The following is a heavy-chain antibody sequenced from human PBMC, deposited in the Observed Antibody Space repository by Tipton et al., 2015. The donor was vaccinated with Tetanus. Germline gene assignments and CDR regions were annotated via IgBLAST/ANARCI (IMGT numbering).Heavy chain of an antibody. CDR1: GYTFTGYY. D-gene: IGHD6-13*01. CDR2: INPNSGGT. CDR3: AREAMAAAGTGHY. V-gene: IGHV1-2*02. J-gene: IGHJ4*02. Sequence: QMQLVQSGAEVKKHGASEKVSCKASGYTFTGYYMHWVRQAPGQGLEWMGWINPNSGGTNYAQKFQGMVTMTRDTSISTAYMELSRLRSDATALYYCAREAMAAAGTGHYWGQGTLVPVSS.